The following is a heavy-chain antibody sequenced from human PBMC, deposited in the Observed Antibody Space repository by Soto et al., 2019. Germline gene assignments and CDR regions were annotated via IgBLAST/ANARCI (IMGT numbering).Heavy chain of an antibody. CDR2: INPNSGGT. CDR3: ARGLTQYYDFWFNYSPIDAFDI. J-gene: IGHJ3*02. V-gene: IGHV1-2*04. CDR1: GYTFTGYY. D-gene: IGHD3-3*01. Sequence: ASVKVSCKASGYTFTGYYIHWVRQAPGQGLEWMGWINPNSGGTNYAQKFQGWVTMTRDTSISTAYMELSRLRSDDTAVYYCARGLTQYYDFWFNYSPIDAFDIWCQRTMLTVSS.